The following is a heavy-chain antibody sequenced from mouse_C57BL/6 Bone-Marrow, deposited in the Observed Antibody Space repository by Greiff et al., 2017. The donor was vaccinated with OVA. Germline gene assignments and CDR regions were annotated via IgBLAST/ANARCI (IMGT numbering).Heavy chain of an antibody. CDR1: GYTFTGYW. J-gene: IGHJ3*01. CDR3: ARRPYYYGSSPAWFAY. V-gene: IGHV1-9*01. D-gene: IGHD1-1*01. Sequence: QVQLQQSGAELMKPGASVKLSCKATGYTFTGYWIEWVKQRPGHGLEWIGEILPGSGSTNYNEKFKGKATFTADTSSNTAYMQLSSLTTEDSAIYYCARRPYYYGSSPAWFAYWGQGTLVTVSA. CDR2: ILPGSGST.